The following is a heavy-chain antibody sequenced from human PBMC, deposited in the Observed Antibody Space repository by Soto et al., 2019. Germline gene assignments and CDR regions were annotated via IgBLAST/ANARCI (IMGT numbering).Heavy chain of an antibody. CDR1: GGSISSSSYY. D-gene: IGHD3-16*01. Sequence: QLQQQESGPGLVKPSETLSLTCTVSGGSISSSSYYWGWIRQPPGKGLEWIGSIYYSGSTYYNPSLKSRVTISVDTSKNQFSLKLSSVTAADTAVYYCATAGGLHYYYYMDVWGKGTTVTVSS. V-gene: IGHV4-39*01. J-gene: IGHJ6*03. CDR3: ATAGGLHYYYYMDV. CDR2: IYYSGST.